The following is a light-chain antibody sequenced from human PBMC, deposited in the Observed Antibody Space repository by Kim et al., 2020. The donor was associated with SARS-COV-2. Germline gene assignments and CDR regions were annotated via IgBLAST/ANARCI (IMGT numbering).Light chain of an antibody. CDR2: GAS. CDR1: GNGRDS. J-gene: IGKJ4*01. V-gene: IGKV3-15*01. CDR3: QQYDGWPPSFT. Sequence: GERVALPRRARGNGRDSVAWHQHKPGQGPRLLIYGASTRATGIPAKFSGSGSGTEFTLTISSLQSEDFAVYYCQQYDGWPPSFTFGGGTKVDIK.